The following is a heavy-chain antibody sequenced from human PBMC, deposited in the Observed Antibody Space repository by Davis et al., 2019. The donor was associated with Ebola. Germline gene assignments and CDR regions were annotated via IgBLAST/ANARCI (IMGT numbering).Heavy chain of an antibody. CDR2: INPSGGST. V-gene: IGHV1-46*01. Sequence: ASVKVSCKASGYTFTSYYMHWVRQAPGQGLEWMGIINPSGGSTSYAQKFQGWVAMTRDTSISTAYMELSRLRSDDTAVYYCAREVGTVTTTWFDPWGQGTLVTVSS. CDR3: AREVGTVTTTWFDP. J-gene: IGHJ5*02. CDR1: GYTFTSYY. D-gene: IGHD4-17*01.